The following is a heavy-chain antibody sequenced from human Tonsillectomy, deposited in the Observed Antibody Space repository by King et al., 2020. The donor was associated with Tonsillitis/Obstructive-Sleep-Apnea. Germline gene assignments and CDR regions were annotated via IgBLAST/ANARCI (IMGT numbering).Heavy chain of an antibody. CDR3: ARQLMGHDVFDC. Sequence: QVQLQESGPGLVKPSQTLSLTCSVSGGSINTADYYWSWIRQPPGKPLQWIGDIYHTGSTSFNPSLMSRLSISLDTPKNQFSLQLTSVTAADTAVYYCARQLMGHDVFDCWGRGTLVTVSS. J-gene: IGHJ4*02. V-gene: IGHV4-30-4*01. CDR2: IYHTGST. CDR1: GGSINTADYY. D-gene: IGHD1-1*01.